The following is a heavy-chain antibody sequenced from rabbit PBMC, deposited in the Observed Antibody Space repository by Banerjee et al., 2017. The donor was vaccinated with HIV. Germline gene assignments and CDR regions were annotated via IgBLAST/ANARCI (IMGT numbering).Heavy chain of an antibody. D-gene: IGHD6-1*01. CDR3: ARNKAGVAAYGYAVFNL. J-gene: IGHJ4*01. V-gene: IGHV1S40*01. CDR1: GFTISGSYW. CDR2: IFGAGSATT. Sequence: QSLEESGGDLVKPGASLTLTCTASGFTISGSYWISWVRQAPGKGLEWIAHIFGAGSATTYYASWAKGRFTISKTSSTTVTLQMTSLTAADTATYFCARNKAGVAAYGYAVFNLWGPGTLVTVS.